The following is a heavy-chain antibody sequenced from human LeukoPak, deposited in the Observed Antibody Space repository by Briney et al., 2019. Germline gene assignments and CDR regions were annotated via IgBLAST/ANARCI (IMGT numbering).Heavy chain of an antibody. CDR2: IYTSGST. V-gene: IGHV4-61*02. CDR3: ARGAPTNYYYYYMDV. J-gene: IGHJ6*03. CDR1: GGSISSGSYY. Sequence: SETLSLTCTVSGGSISSGSYYWSWIRQPAGTGLEWIGRIYTSGSTNYNPSLKSRVTISVDTSKNQFSLKLSSVTAADTAVYYCARGAPTNYYYYYMDVWGKGTTVTVSS. D-gene: IGHD1-14*01.